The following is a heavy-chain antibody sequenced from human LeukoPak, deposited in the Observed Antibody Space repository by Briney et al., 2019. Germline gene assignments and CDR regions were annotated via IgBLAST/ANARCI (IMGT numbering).Heavy chain of an antibody. CDR1: GFTFSSYE. CDR2: ISSSGSNK. Sequence: GGSLRLSCAASGFTFSSYEMNWVRQAPGKGLEWVSYISSSGSNKYYADSVKGRFTISRDNDKNSLYLQMNSLRAEEMAVFSCASQTVTTGAYNFFYRWGRGTLVTVSS. V-gene: IGHV3-48*03. D-gene: IGHD1-7*01. J-gene: IGHJ5*02. CDR3: ASQTVTTGAYNFFYR.